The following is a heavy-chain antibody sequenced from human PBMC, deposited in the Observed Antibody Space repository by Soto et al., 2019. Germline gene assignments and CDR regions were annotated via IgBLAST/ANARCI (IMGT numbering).Heavy chain of an antibody. CDR2: INHSGST. Sequence: QVQLQQWGAGLLKPSETLSLTCAVYGGSFSGYYWSWIRQPPGKGLEWIGEINHSGSTNYNPSLKSRVTISVDTSKNQFSLKRSSVTAADTAVYYCARVGGSGSSPYYYYYYGMDVLGQGTTVTVSS. CDR3: ARVGGSGSSPYYYYYYGMDV. CDR1: GGSFSGYY. J-gene: IGHJ6*02. V-gene: IGHV4-34*01. D-gene: IGHD3-10*01.